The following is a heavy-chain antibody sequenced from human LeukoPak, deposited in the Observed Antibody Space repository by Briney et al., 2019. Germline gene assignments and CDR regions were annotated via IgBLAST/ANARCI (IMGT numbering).Heavy chain of an antibody. CDR1: GFTFSNYW. J-gene: IGHJ2*01. CDR3: ARDASPGYFDL. CDR2: ITNDRSAT. V-gene: IGHV3-74*01. D-gene: IGHD2-15*01. Sequence: GGSLRLSCAVSGFTFSNYWMHWVRQGPGEGLAWVSRITNDRSATGYADSVKGRFTISRDNAKNTLYLHMDSLSPEDTAVYYCARDASPGYFDLWGRGTLVTVSS.